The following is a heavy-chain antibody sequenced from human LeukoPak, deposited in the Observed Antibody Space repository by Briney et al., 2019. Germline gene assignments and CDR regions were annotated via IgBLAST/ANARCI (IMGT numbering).Heavy chain of an antibody. J-gene: IGHJ4*02. D-gene: IGHD7-27*01. CDR2: ISYDGSNK. Sequence: GGSLRLSCAASGFTFSSYAMHWVRQAPGKGLEWVAVISYDGSNKYYADSVKGRFTISRENSKNTLYLQMNSLRAEDTAVYYCTKDLTGDLDYWGQGTLVTVSS. CDR3: TKDLTGDLDY. V-gene: IGHV3-30-3*02. CDR1: GFTFSSYA.